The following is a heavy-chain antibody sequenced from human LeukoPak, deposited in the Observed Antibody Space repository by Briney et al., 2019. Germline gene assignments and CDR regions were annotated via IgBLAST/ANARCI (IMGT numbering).Heavy chain of an antibody. CDR2: ISGSGDST. Sequence: PGGSLRLSCAASGFTFSSIGMGWVRQAPGKGLEWVSSISGSGDSTYYADSVKGRFTISRDNSKNTLYLQMNSLRAEDTAVYYCAKRGASWSFDSWGQGTLVTVSP. CDR1: GFTFSSIG. CDR3: AKRGASWSFDS. V-gene: IGHV3-23*01. D-gene: IGHD6-13*01. J-gene: IGHJ4*02.